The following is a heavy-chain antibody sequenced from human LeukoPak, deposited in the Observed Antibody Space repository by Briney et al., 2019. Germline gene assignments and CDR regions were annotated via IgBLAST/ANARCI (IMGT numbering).Heavy chain of an antibody. CDR1: GFTFSSYG. D-gene: IGHD3-3*01. CDR2: IWYDGSNK. CDR3: ARDASYDSIDI. Sequence: GRSLRLSCAASGFTFSSYGMHWVRQAPGKGLEWVAVIWYDGSNKYYADSVKGRFTISRGNSKNTLYLQMNSLRAEDTAVYYCARDASYDSIDIWGQGTMVTVSS. V-gene: IGHV3-33*01. J-gene: IGHJ3*02.